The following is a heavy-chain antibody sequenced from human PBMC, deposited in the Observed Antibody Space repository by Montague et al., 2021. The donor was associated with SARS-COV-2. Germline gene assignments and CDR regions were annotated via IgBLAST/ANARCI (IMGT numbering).Heavy chain of an antibody. J-gene: IGHJ6*02. Sequence: SLRLSFSTFGFSFINHGMSWVRQAPGKGLEWVSAIDSLGTGTYYAESAKGRFTISRDNADATLSLQMNSLRLDDTAVYYCVKDDGVFWFGDFGVWGQGTTVSVSS. V-gene: IGHV3-23*01. CDR2: IDSLGTGT. CDR3: VKDDGVFWFGDFGV. D-gene: IGHD3-10*01. CDR1: GFSFINHG.